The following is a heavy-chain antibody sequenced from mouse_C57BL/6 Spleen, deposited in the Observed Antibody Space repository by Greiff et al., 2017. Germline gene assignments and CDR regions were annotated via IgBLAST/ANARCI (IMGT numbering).Heavy chain of an antibody. V-gene: IGHV3-6*01. CDR3: ARFDDYDGAMDY. Sequence: EVKLVESGPGLVKPSQSLSLTCSVTGYSITSGYYWNWIRQFPGNKLEWMGYISYDGSNNYNPSLKNRISITRDTSKNQFFLKLNSVTTEDTATYYCARFDDYDGAMDYWGQGTSVTVSS. D-gene: IGHD2-4*01. CDR1: GYSITSGYY. CDR2: ISYDGSN. J-gene: IGHJ4*01.